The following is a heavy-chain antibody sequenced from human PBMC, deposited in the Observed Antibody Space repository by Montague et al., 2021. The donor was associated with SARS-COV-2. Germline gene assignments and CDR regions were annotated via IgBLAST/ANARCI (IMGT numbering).Heavy chain of an antibody. CDR2: INHRGST. D-gene: IGHD2-8*01. CDR3: ARGQGVYAINGDLNY. CDR1: GGSSNFYY. J-gene: IGHJ4*02. V-gene: IGHV4-34*01. Sequence: SETLSLTCGVDGGSSNFYYWSWIRQPPGKGLEWIGEINHRGSTNNNPSLKTRVTISIDTSKNQFSLKLSSVTAADTAVYYCARGQGVYAINGDLNYWGQGTLVTVSS.